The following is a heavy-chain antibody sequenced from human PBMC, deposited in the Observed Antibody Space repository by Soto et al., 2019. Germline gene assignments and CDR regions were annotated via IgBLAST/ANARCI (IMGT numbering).Heavy chain of an antibody. CDR1: GGSISSGGYS. V-gene: IGHV4-30-2*01. Sequence: SETLSLTCAVSGGSISSGGYSWSWIRQPPGKGLEWIGYIYHSGSTYYNPSLKSRVTISVDRSKNQFSLKLSSVTAADTAVYYCARELTGYPNWFDTWGPGTLVTVSS. CDR2: IYHSGST. J-gene: IGHJ5*02. D-gene: IGHD3-9*01. CDR3: ARELTGYPNWFDT.